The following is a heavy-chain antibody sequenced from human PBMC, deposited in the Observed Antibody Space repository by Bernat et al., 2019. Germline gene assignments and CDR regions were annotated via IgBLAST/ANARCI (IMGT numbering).Heavy chain of an antibody. Sequence: QVQLVQSGAEVKKPGSSVKVSCRASGGTFSNYDINWVRQAPGQGLEWMGGIIPVFGRANYAQKFQGRVTLTADKSTATAYMEVRNLRSEDTALYYCARGSSDCGSSNCPYDYWGQGTLVTVSS. J-gene: IGHJ4*02. V-gene: IGHV1-69*06. D-gene: IGHD2-2*01. CDR3: ARGSSDCGSSNCPYDY. CDR2: IIPVFGRA. CDR1: GGTFSNYD.